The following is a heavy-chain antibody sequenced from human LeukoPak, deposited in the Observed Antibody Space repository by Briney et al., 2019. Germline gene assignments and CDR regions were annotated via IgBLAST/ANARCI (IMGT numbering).Heavy chain of an antibody. CDR2: MSGSGGST. V-gene: IGHV3-23*01. Sequence: PGVSLRLSCAASGCTFSSYGMSWVRQAPGTGLGWVSAMSGSGGSTHYADPVKGRFSISRDNAKNSLYLQMHSLRAEDTAVYYCAREIAARIAGGDDPYHYYMDVWGKGTTVTISS. CDR1: GCTFSSYG. J-gene: IGHJ6*03. D-gene: IGHD6-13*01. CDR3: AREIAARIAGGDDPYHYYMDV.